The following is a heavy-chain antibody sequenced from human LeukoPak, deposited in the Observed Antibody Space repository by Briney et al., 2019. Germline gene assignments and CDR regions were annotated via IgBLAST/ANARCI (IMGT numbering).Heavy chain of an antibody. J-gene: IGHJ4*02. Sequence: ASVKVSCKGFGYTFTSYYMHWVRQAPGQGLEWMGIINPSGGSTSYAQKFQGRVTMTRDTSTSTVYMELSSLRSEDTAVYYCAKDHLAAAAGTLDYWGQGTLVTVSS. CDR1: GYTFTSYY. D-gene: IGHD6-13*01. CDR3: AKDHLAAAAGTLDY. V-gene: IGHV1-46*01. CDR2: INPSGGST.